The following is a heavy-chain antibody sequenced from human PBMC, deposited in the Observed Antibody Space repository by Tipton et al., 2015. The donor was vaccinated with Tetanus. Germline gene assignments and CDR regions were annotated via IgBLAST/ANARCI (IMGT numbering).Heavy chain of an antibody. J-gene: IGHJ4*02. Sequence: TLSLTCTVSGGSLRSGGYYWSWICQHPGQGLEWIGYIYYTGNTYYNPSLKSRVTLSIDMSKNQFSLRLSSVTAADTAVYFCARRVVGATLDYWGQGSLVTVSS. CDR1: GGSLRSGGYY. CDR2: IYYTGNT. D-gene: IGHD1-26*01. CDR3: ARRVVGATLDY. V-gene: IGHV4-31*03.